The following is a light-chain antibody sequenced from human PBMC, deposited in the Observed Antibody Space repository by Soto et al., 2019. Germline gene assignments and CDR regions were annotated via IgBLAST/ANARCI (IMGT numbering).Light chain of an antibody. J-gene: IGLJ2*01. CDR3: SSYAGSNNVV. CDR1: SSDVGGYNY. V-gene: IGLV2-8*01. CDR2: EGS. Sequence: QSALTQPPSASGSPGQSVTISCTGTSSDVGGYNYVSWYQQHPGKTPKLMISEGSNRPSGVTDRFSGAKSCNTASRPVSGLQAEDEADYYCSSYAGSNNVVFGGGTKLTVL.